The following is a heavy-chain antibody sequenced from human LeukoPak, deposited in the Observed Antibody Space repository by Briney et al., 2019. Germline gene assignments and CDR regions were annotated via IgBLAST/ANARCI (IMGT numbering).Heavy chain of an antibody. CDR2: ISGTGGST. D-gene: IGHD3-9*01. CDR3: ANVDSTGRGY. V-gene: IGHV3-23*01. CDR1: GFTFSSYA. Sequence: PGGSLRLSCAASGFTFSSYAVSWVRQAPGKGLEWVSGISGTGGSTYYADSVKGRFTISRDNSKNTLYLQMNSLRAEDTAVYYCANVDSTGRGYWGQGTLVTVSS. J-gene: IGHJ4*02.